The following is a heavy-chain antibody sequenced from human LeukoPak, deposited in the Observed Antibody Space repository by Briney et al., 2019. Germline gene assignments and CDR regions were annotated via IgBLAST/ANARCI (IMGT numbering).Heavy chain of an antibody. CDR3: ARGVGIVVVPAARTVWFDP. D-gene: IGHD2-2*03. CDR1: GGSISTYY. Sequence: ASETLSLTCSVSGGSISTYYWSWIRQPPGKGLEWIGEINHSGSTNYNPSLKSRVTISVDTSKNQFSLKLSSVTAADTAVYYCARGVGIVVVPAARTVWFDPWGQGTLVTVSS. CDR2: INHSGST. V-gene: IGHV4-34*01. J-gene: IGHJ5*02.